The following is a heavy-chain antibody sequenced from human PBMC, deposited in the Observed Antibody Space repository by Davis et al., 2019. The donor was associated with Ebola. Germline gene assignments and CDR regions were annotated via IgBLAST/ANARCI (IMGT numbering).Heavy chain of an antibody. D-gene: IGHD3-3*01. J-gene: IGHJ4*02. CDR2: IYFSGST. V-gene: IGHV4-59*12. Sequence: SETLSLTCTVSGGSISNYYWSWIRQPPGKGLEWIGYIYFSGSTNYNPSLKSRLTISVDTSRNQFSLKLSSVTAADTAVYYCARIGFWSGYSFDYWGQGTLVTVSS. CDR3: ARIGFWSGYSFDY. CDR1: GGSISNYY.